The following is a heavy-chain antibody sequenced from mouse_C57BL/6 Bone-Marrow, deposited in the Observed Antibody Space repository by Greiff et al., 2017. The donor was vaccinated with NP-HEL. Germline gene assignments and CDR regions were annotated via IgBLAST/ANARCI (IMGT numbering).Heavy chain of an antibody. D-gene: IGHD2-4*01. V-gene: IGHV5-4*01. CDR2: ISDGGSYT. CDR3: ARAFYYDYGDGN. Sequence: EVHLVESGGGLVKPGGSLKLSCAASGFTFSSYAMSWVRQTPEKRLEWVATISDGGSYTYYPDNVKGRFTISRDNAKNNLYLQMSHLKSEDTAMYYCARAFYYDYGDGNWGQGTLVTVSA. J-gene: IGHJ3*01. CDR1: GFTFSSYA.